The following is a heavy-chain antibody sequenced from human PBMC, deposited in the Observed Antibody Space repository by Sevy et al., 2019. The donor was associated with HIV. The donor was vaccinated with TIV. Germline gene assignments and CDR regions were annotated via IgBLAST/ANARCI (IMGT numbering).Heavy chain of an antibody. Sequence: GESLKISCAASGFTFSSYGMHWVRQAPGKGLEWVAVISYDGSNKYYAVSVKGRFTISRDNSKNTLYLQMNSLRAEDTAVYYCAKSVTVGATKLFDYWGQGTLVTVSS. V-gene: IGHV3-30*18. D-gene: IGHD1-26*01. J-gene: IGHJ4*02. CDR1: GFTFSSYG. CDR2: ISYDGSNK. CDR3: AKSVTVGATKLFDY.